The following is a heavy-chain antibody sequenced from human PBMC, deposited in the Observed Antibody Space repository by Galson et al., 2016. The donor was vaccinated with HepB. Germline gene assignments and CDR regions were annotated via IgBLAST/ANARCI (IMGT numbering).Heavy chain of an antibody. CDR2: ISWNSGSI. CDR1: GFTFDDYA. D-gene: IGHD2-15*01. J-gene: IGHJ4*02. V-gene: IGHV3-9*01. Sequence: SLRLSCAASGFTFDDYAMHWVRQVPGKGLEWVSSISWNSGSIDYADSVKGRFTISRDNAKKSLYMQMDSLRAEDTAFYYCAKSAPGYCSGGNCYPDSWGQGTLVTVSS. CDR3: AKSAPGYCSGGNCYPDS.